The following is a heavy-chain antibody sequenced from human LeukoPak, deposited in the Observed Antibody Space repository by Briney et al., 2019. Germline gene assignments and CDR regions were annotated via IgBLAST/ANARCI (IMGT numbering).Heavy chain of an antibody. V-gene: IGHV3-49*04. CDR2: IRSTAYGGTT. CDR1: LLTLADHA. Sequence: PGRSLRLSCTPSLLTLADHAMSSGRRAPGKGLGWVGVIRSTAYGGTTEYAASVKGRFTISRADSRSIAYLKMNSLKIQATPVYSCTTPYYYASSGYYFFDNWGQGTLVTVSS. D-gene: IGHD3-22*01. CDR3: TTPYYYASSGYYFFDN. J-gene: IGHJ4*02.